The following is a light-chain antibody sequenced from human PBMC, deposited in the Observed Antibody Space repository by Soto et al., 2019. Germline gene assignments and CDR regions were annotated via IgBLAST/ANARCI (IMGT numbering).Light chain of an antibody. J-gene: IGKJ5*01. CDR2: DAS. CDR3: QQYGVSPIS. Sequence: EVVSTQSPGTLSLPPGERATLTCWASQSVTNDYLAWYQQKPGQAPRLLIYDASTRATGIPDRFSGSGSGTEYTLTISRLEPEDFAVYFCQQYGVSPISFGQGTRLEIK. CDR1: QSVTNDY. V-gene: IGKV3-20*01.